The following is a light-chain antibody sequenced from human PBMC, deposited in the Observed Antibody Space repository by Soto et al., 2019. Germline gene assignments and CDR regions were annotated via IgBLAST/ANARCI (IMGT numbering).Light chain of an antibody. CDR2: GAA. Sequence: DIKLTQSPSSLSASVGDRVTITCRASQSLSIYLNWYQHKPGRAPKLLIFGAATLHTGVPPRFSGRGSGTNFTLTIASLQPEDFATYYCQQSYTSLALTFGGGTKVDIK. J-gene: IGKJ4*01. CDR3: QQSYTSLALT. V-gene: IGKV1-39*01. CDR1: QSLSIY.